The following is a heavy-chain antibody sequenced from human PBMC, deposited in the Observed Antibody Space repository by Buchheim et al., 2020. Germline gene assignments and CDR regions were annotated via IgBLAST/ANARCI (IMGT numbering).Heavy chain of an antibody. CDR1: GFTFSSYA. CDR3: AKAGAGDCSSTSCYYYYGMDV. J-gene: IGHJ6*02. V-gene: IGHV3-23*01. CDR2: ISGSGGST. D-gene: IGHD2-2*01. Sequence: EVQLLESGGGLVQPGGSLRLSCAASGFTFSSYAMSWVRQAPGEGLEWVSAISGSGGSTYYADSVKGRFTTSRDNSKNTLYLQMNSLRAEDTAVYYCAKAGAGDCSSTSCYYYYGMDVWGQGTT.